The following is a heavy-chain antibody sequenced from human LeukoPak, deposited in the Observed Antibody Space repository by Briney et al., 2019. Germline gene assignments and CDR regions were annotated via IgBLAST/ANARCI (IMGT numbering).Heavy chain of an antibody. Sequence: GRSLRLSCAASGFTFSSYGLHWVRQAPDKGLEWVAFISYDGSNKFYGDPVKGRFTISRDNSKNTLYLQMNSLRTEDTAVYYCAKDLFYYDKGGFDYWGQGTLVTVSS. V-gene: IGHV3-30*18. CDR3: AKDLFYYDKGGFDY. D-gene: IGHD3-22*01. CDR1: GFTFSSYG. CDR2: ISYDGSNK. J-gene: IGHJ4*02.